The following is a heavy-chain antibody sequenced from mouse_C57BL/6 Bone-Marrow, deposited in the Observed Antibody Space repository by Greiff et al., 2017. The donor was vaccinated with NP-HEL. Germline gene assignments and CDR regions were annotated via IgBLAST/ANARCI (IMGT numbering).Heavy chain of an antibody. D-gene: IGHD1-1*01. V-gene: IGHV15-2*01. CDR2: ILPSIGRT. CDR3: ARPYYYGSYWYCDV. J-gene: IGHJ1*03. CDR1: DSEVFPIAY. Sequence: QVQLQQSGSELRSPGSSVKLSCKDFDSEVFPIAYMSWVRQKPGHGFEWIGGILPSIGRTIYGEKFEDKATLDADTLSNTAYLELNSLSSEDSAIYYFARPYYYGSYWYCDVWGTGTTVTVSS.